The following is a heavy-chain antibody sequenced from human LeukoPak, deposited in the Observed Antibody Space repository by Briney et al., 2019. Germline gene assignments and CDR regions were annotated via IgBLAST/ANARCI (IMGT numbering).Heavy chain of an antibody. J-gene: IGHJ5*02. CDR3: ARDPRPLLLWFGELSPSGWFDP. CDR1: GFTFSSYW. Sequence: GGSLRLSCAASGFTFSSYWMSWVRQAPGKGLEWVANIKQDGSEKYYVDSVKGRFTISRDNAKNSLYLQMNSLRAEDTAVYYCARDPRPLLLWFGELSPSGWFDPWGQGTLVTVSS. D-gene: IGHD3-10*01. V-gene: IGHV3-7*01. CDR2: IKQDGSEK.